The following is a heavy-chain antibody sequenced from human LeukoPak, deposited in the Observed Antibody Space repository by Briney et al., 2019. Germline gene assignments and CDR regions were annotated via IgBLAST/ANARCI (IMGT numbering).Heavy chain of an antibody. CDR2: ISYDGSNK. J-gene: IGHJ4*02. CDR1: GFTFSSYG. Sequence: PGRSLRLSCAASGFTFSSYGMHWVPQAPGKGLEWLAVISYDGSNKYYADSVKGRLTISRDNSKNTLYLQMNSLRAEDTAVYYCAKEIEIAVAGFYYFDYWGQGTLVTVSS. D-gene: IGHD6-19*01. V-gene: IGHV3-30*18. CDR3: AKEIEIAVAGFYYFDY.